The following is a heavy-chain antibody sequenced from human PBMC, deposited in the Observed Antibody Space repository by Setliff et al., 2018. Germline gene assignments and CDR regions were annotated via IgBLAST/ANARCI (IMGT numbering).Heavy chain of an antibody. D-gene: IGHD2-15*01. CDR2: INHSGST. CDR1: GGSFSGYY. J-gene: IGHJ6*03. V-gene: IGHV4-34*01. CDR3: ARVVAASSYYYYMDV. Sequence: SETLSLTCAVYGGSFSGYYWSWIRQPPGKGLEWIGEINHSGSTNYNPSLKSRVTISVDTSKNQFSLKLSSVTAADTAAYYCARVVAASSYYYYMDVWGKGTTVTVSS.